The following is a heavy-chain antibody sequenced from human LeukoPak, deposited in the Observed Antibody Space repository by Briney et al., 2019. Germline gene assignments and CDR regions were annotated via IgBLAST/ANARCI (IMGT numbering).Heavy chain of an antibody. J-gene: IGHJ4*02. CDR3: ASDTWGYGGNLFDY. CDR1: GGTFSSYA. Sequence: ASVKVSCKASGGTFSSYAISWVRQAPGQGLEWMGRIIPILGKADHAQKFQGRVTITADESTSTAYMELSSLRSEDTAVYYCASDTWGYGGNLFDYWGQGTLVTVSS. CDR2: IIPILGKA. D-gene: IGHD4-23*01. V-gene: IGHV1-69*11.